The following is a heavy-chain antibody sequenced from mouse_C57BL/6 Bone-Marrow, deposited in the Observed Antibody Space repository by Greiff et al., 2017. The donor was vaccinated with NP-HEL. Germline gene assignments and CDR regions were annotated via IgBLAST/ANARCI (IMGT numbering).Heavy chain of an antibody. CDR3: ARGILISPEYYFDY. D-gene: IGHD1-1*01. J-gene: IGHJ2*01. CDR2: IYPSDSET. CDR1: GYTFTSYW. V-gene: IGHV1-61*01. Sequence: QVQLQQPGAELVRPGSSVKLSCKASGYTFTSYWMDWVKQRPGQGLEWIGNIYPSDSETHYNQKFKDKAKLTVDKSSSTAYMQLSSLTSEDSAVYYCARGILISPEYYFDYWGQGTTLTVSS.